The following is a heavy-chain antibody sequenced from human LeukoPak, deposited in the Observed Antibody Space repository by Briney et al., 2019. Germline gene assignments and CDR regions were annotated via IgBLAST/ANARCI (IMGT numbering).Heavy chain of an antibody. J-gene: IGHJ4*02. V-gene: IGHV3-30-3*01. CDR1: GFTFSSYA. CDR3: AKGGLTGYSSGWYPLGSAGYYFDY. Sequence: GGSLRLSCAASGFTFSSYAMHWVRQAPGKGLEWVAVISYDGSNKYYADSVKGRFTISRDNSKNTLYLQMNSLRAEDTAVYYCAKGGLTGYSSGWYPLGSAGYYFDYWGQGTLVTASS. CDR2: ISYDGSNK. D-gene: IGHD6-19*01.